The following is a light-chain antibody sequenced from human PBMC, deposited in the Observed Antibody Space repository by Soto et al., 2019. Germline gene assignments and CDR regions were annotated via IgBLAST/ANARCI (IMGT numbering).Light chain of an antibody. CDR3: QQYNNWLT. V-gene: IGKV3-15*01. CDR1: QSVSSN. CDR2: GAS. Sequence: IVMTQSPATLSVSTGERATLSCRASQSVSSNLAWYQQRPGQAPRLLIYGASTRATGIPARFSGSGSGTEFTLTISSLQSEDFAVYYCQQYNNWLTFGGGTKVDIK. J-gene: IGKJ4*01.